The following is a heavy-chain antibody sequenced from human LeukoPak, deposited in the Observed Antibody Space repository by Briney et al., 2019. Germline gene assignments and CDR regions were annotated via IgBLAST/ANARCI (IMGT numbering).Heavy chain of an antibody. CDR3: AKVIRGSGRGALDY. V-gene: IGHV3-23*01. J-gene: IGHJ4*02. D-gene: IGHD3-10*01. Sequence: GESLKISCKGSGYSFTNYWIGWVRQMPGKGLEWVSAISGSGGSTYYADSVKGRFTISRDNSKNTLYLQMNSLRAEDTAVYYCAKVIRGSGRGALDYWGQGTLVTVSS. CDR2: ISGSGGST. CDR1: GYSFTNYW.